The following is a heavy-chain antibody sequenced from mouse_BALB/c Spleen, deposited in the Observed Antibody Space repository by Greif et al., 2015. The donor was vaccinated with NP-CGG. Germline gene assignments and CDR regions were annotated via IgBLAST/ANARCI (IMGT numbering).Heavy chain of an antibody. Sequence: QVQLQQSGAELMKPGASVKISCKATGYTFSSYWIEWVKQRPGHGLEWIGEILPGSGSTNYNEKFKGKATFTADTSSNTAYMQLSSLTSEDSAVYYCARGGYGNYLYYAMDYWGQGTSVTVSS. CDR1: GYTFSSYW. CDR2: ILPGSGST. D-gene: IGHD2-1*01. J-gene: IGHJ4*01. CDR3: ARGGYGNYLYYAMDY. V-gene: IGHV1-9*01.